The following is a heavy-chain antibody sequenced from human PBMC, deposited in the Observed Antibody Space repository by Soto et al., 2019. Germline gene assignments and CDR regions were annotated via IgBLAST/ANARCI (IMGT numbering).Heavy chain of an antibody. CDR1: GFTFSTHA. Sequence: LRLSCAGSGFTFSTHAMVWVRQAPGKGLEWVSSISSSGTYVYYTDSVEGRFTIFRDDARNSVYLQMNSLTVEDTAVYYCARDGNYHEFWGQGTPVTVSS. D-gene: IGHD1-1*01. CDR2: ISSSGTYV. CDR3: ARDGNYHEF. J-gene: IGHJ4*02. V-gene: IGHV3-21*01.